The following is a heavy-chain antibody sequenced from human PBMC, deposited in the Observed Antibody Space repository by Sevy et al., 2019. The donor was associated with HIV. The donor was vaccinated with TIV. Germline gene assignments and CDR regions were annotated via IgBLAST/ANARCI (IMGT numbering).Heavy chain of an antibody. V-gene: IGHV3-9*01. D-gene: IGHD2-21*02. J-gene: IGHJ3*02. Sequence: GGSLRLSCEASGFTFDDYAMHWVRQAPGKGLEWVSGISWNSGSIGYADSVKGRFTISRDNAKNSLYLQMNSLRAEDTALYYCAKEGCGGDCYSAFDIWGQGTMVTVSS. CDR1: GFTFDDYA. CDR3: AKEGCGGDCYSAFDI. CDR2: ISWNSGSI.